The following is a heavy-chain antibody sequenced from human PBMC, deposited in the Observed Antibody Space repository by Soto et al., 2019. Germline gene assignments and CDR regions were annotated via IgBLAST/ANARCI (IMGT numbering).Heavy chain of an antibody. V-gene: IGHV4-30-2*01. CDR1: GGSISSGGYS. D-gene: IGHD5-18*01. Sequence: SETLSLTCAVSGGSISSGGYSWSWIRQPPGKGLEWIGYIYHSGSTYYNPSLKSRVTISVDRSKNQFSLKLSSVTAADTAVYYCARGWGKDTPMTAWGQGTLVTVSS. CDR2: IYHSGST. J-gene: IGHJ4*02. CDR3: ARGWGKDTPMTA.